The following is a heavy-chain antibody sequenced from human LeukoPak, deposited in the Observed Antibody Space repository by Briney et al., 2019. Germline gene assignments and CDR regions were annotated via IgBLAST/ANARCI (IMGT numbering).Heavy chain of an antibody. V-gene: IGHV1-2*02. J-gene: IGHJ4*02. Sequence: ASVKVSCKASGYTFTGHYMSWVRQAPGQGLEWMGWINPNSGGTNYAQKFQGRVTMTRDTSISTAYMELSSLRSDDTAVYYCAREQSRPFEESTFYFDSWGQGTLVTVSS. CDR2: INPNSGGT. CDR3: AREQSRPFEESTFYFDS. D-gene: IGHD3-10*01. CDR1: GYTFTGHY.